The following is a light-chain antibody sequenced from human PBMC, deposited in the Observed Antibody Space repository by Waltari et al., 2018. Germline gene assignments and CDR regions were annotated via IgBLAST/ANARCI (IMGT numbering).Light chain of an antibody. CDR2: KVS. CDR3: MQGTHWPPIT. Sequence: DVVMTQSPLSLPVTLGQPASISCRSSQSLVHSDGNTYLNWFQQRTGQSPRRLIYKVSNRDSGVPARFSGSGSGTDFTLKISRVEAEDVGVYYCMQGTHWPPITFGQGTRLEIK. V-gene: IGKV2-30*02. CDR1: QSLVHSDGNTY. J-gene: IGKJ5*01.